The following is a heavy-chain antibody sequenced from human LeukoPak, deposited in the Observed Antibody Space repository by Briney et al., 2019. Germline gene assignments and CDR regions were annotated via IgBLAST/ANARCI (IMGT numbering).Heavy chain of an antibody. J-gene: IGHJ4*02. Sequence: ASETLSLTCTVSGGSISSYYWSWIRQPAGKGLEWIGRIYTSGSTNYNPSLKSRVTMSVDTSKNQFSLKLSSVTAADTAVYYCARRRNYYDSSGIFDYWGQGTLVTVSS. D-gene: IGHD3-22*01. CDR1: GGSISSYY. CDR3: ARRRNYYDSSGIFDY. V-gene: IGHV4-4*07. CDR2: IYTSGST.